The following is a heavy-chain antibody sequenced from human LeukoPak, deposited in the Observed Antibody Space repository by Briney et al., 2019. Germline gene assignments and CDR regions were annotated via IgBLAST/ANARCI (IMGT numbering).Heavy chain of an antibody. CDR2: IYYSGST. CDR3: ARPYCSSTSCYIGY. Sequence: SETLSLTCTVSGGSISSSSYYWGSIRQPAGKGLEWIGSIYYSGSTYYNPSLKSRVTISVDTSKNQFSLKLSSVTAADTAVYYCARPYCSSTSCYIGYWGQGTLVTVSS. D-gene: IGHD2-2*02. J-gene: IGHJ4*02. V-gene: IGHV4-39*01. CDR1: GGSISSSSYY.